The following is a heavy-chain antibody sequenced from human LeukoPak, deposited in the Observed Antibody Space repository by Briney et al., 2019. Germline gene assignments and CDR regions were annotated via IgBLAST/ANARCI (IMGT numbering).Heavy chain of an antibody. D-gene: IGHD1-26*01. CDR1: GFTFSNYA. CDR2: ISYDGSKE. J-gene: IGHJ4*02. V-gene: IGHV3-30*03. Sequence: GGSLRLSCAAYGFTFSNYAMHWVRQAPGKGLEWVAVISYDGSKEYYADSVKGQFTISRDNSKNTVYLQMNSPRSEDTAVYYCARESWHVIVGASEGMDYWGQGTLVTVSS. CDR3: ARESWHVIVGASEGMDY.